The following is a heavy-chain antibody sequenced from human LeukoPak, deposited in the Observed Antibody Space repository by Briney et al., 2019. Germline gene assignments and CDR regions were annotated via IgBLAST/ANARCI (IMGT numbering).Heavy chain of an antibody. CDR1: GFTFSSYA. Sequence: PGGSLRLSCAASGFTFSSYAMTWVRQAPGKGLEWVSVISGSGGNTYYADSVKGRFTISKDNAKNTVYLQMNSLRAEDTAVYYCVSFYETYWGRGTLVTVSS. D-gene: IGHD2/OR15-2a*01. J-gene: IGHJ4*02. CDR3: VSFYETY. V-gene: IGHV3-23*01. CDR2: ISGSGGNT.